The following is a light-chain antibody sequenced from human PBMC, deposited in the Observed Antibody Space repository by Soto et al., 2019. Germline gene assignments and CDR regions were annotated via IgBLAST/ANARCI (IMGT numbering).Light chain of an antibody. CDR2: GAA. Sequence: DIVLTQSPGTLSLSPGERATLSCRASQSVFSSLAWYQQKPGQAPRLLIYGAATRATGIPARFSGSGSGTDFTLTISSLEPEDFAVYYCQQRSNWPPTFGQGTKV. CDR1: QSVFSS. V-gene: IGKV3-11*01. CDR3: QQRSNWPPT. J-gene: IGKJ1*01.